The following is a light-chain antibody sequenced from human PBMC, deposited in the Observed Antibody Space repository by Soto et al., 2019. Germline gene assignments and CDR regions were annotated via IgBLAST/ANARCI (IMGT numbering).Light chain of an antibody. CDR3: QQYYGLRLT. CDR2: WAS. J-gene: IGKJ4*01. CDR1: QSVLYSSNNKHH. Sequence: IVMTQSPDSLAVSLGERATINCKSSQSVLYSSNNKHHLVWYQQKPRQPPKLLIYWASSRESGGPARFSGSVSGTDFTLTTSSVQAEDVAVDYGQQYYGLRLTFGGGTKVESK. V-gene: IGKV4-1*01.